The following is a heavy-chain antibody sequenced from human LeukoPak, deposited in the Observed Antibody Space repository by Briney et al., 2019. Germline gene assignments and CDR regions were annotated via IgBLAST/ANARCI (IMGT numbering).Heavy chain of an antibody. CDR1: GYTFTGYY. CDR2: INPNSGGT. J-gene: IGHJ5*02. CDR3: ARGRITMVRGAIQGWSDP. V-gene: IGHV1-2*02. Sequence: ASVKVSCKASGYTFTGYYMHWVRQAPGQGLEWMGWINPNSGGTNYAQKFQGRVTMTRDTSISTAYMELSRLRSDDTAVYYCARGRITMVRGAIQGWSDPWGQGTLVTVSS. D-gene: IGHD3-10*01.